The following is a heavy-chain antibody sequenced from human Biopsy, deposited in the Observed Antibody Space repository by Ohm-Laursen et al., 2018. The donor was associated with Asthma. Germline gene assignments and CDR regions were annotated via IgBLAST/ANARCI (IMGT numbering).Heavy chain of an antibody. CDR3: ARVVNYDFRSGYWFDP. CDR1: GFSLRNARMG. J-gene: IGHJ5*02. CDR2: IFLNDEK. D-gene: IGHD3-3*01. V-gene: IGHV2-26*01. Sequence: TQTLTLTCTVSGFSLRNARMGVTWIRQPPGKALEWLAHIFLNDEKSYSTSLKSRITISKDTAKSQVVLTMSNMDPVDTATYYCARVVNYDFRSGYWFDPWGRGTLVTVSS.